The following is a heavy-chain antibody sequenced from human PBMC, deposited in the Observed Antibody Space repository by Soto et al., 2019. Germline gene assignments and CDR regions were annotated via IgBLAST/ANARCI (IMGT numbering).Heavy chain of an antibody. CDR2: INHSGST. V-gene: IGHV4-34*01. Sequence: SETLSLTCAVYGGSFIGHYWSWIRQPPGKGLEWIGEINHSGSTNYNPSLKSRVTISVDTSKNQFSLKLSSVTAADTAVYYCARGQGAARPLRSYGRDVWGQGTTVTVSS. CDR3: ARGQGAARPLRSYGRDV. D-gene: IGHD6-6*01. CDR1: GGSFIGHY. J-gene: IGHJ6*02.